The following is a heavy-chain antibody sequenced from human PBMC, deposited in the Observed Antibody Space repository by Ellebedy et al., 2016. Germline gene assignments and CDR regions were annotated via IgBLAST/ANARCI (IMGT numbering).Heavy chain of an antibody. CDR1: GGSFSGYY. V-gene: IGHV4-34*01. Sequence: SETLSLXXAVYGGSFSGYYWSWIRQPPGKGLEWIGEINHSGSTNYNPSLKSRVTISVDTSKNQFSLKLSSVTAADTAVYYCARAVQPGTMVRGVKGKSRGNWFDPWGQGTLVTVSS. D-gene: IGHD3-10*01. CDR3: ARAVQPGTMVRGVKGKSRGNWFDP. CDR2: INHSGST. J-gene: IGHJ5*02.